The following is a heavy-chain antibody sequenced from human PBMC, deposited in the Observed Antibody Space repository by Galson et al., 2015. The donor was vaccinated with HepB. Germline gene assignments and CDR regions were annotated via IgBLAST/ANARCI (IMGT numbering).Heavy chain of an antibody. D-gene: IGHD3-10*01. Sequence: LRLSCAASGFSFSDYAMHWVRQAPGKGLEWVALISSDGINEYYADSVKGRFTISRDNSKNTLYVQMNSLRAEDTAVYYCARGALWFGGGFDIWGQGTMVTVSS. CDR1: GFSFSDYA. V-gene: IGHV3-30*04. J-gene: IGHJ3*02. CDR3: ARGALWFGGGFDI. CDR2: ISSDGINE.